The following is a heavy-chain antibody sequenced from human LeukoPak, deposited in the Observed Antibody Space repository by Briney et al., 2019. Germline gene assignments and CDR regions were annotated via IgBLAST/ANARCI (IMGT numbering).Heavy chain of an antibody. D-gene: IGHD3-10*01. Sequence: LETLSLTCTVSGASISGSRYYWGWIRQAPGEGLEWIGSIYESGATYYNPSLRTRVTVSVDTSNNQFSLSLRSVTAADTAVYFCARLGWLYGSGSMNYFDSWGQGTLVTVSS. CDR2: IYESGAT. V-gene: IGHV4-39*01. J-gene: IGHJ4*02. CDR1: GASISGSRYY. CDR3: ARLGWLYGSGSMNYFDS.